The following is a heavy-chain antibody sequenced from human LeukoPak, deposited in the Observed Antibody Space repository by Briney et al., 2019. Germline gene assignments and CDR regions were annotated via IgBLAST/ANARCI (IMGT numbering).Heavy chain of an antibody. CDR2: INHSGST. CDR1: GGSISTSSYY. V-gene: IGHV4-39*07. D-gene: IGHD3-9*01. J-gene: IGHJ4*02. Sequence: SETLSLTCTVSGGSISTSSYYWGWIRQPPGKGLEWIGEINHSGSTNYNPSLKSRVTISVDTSKNQFSLKLSSVTAADTAVYYCARGRRYFDWLIDYWGQGTLVTVSS. CDR3: ARGRRYFDWLIDY.